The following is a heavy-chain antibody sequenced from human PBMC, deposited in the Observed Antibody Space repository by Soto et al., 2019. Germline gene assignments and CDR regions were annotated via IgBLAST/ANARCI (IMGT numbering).Heavy chain of an antibody. V-gene: IGHV1-18*04. D-gene: IGHD6-13*01. Sequence: QVQLVQSGAEVKKPGASVKVSCKASGYTFTSYGISWVRQAPGQGLEWMGWISAYNGNTNYAQKLQGRVTITTDTPTRTAYMELRSLRSDDTAVYYCASRGPSTTRRYSSSWYRLYGGMDVWGQGTTVTVSS. CDR1: GYTFTSYG. CDR2: ISAYNGNT. J-gene: IGHJ6*02. CDR3: ASRGPSTTRRYSSSWYRLYGGMDV.